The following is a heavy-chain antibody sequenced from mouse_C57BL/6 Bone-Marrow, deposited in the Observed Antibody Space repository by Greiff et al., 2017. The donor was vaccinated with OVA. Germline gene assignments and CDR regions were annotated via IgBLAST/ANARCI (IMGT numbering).Heavy chain of an antibody. D-gene: IGHD6-1*01. J-gene: IGHJ1*03. CDR2: IYPGDGDT. V-gene: IGHV1-82*01. Sequence: QVQLKESGPELVKPGASVKISCKASGYAFSSSWMNWVKQRPGKGLEWIGRIYPGDGDTNYNGKFKGKATLTADKSSSTAYMQLSSLTSEDSAVYFCARGSLDWYFDDWGTGTTVTVSS. CDR1: GYAFSSSW. CDR3: ARGSLDWYFDD.